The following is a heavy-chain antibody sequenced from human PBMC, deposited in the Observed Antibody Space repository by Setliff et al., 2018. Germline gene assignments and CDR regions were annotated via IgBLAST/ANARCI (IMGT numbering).Heavy chain of an antibody. D-gene: IGHD3-9*01. J-gene: IGHJ6*02. CDR1: GYTFTSYG. Sequence: GASVKVSCKASGYTFTSYGFSWVRQAPGQGLEWMGWIIPIFGTANYAQKFQGRVTITTDESTSTVYMELRSLRSEDTAVYYCATARGSDILTGKGHYYYGMDVWGQGTTVTVSS. V-gene: IGHV1-69*05. CDR2: IIPIFGTA. CDR3: ATARGSDILTGKGHYYYGMDV.